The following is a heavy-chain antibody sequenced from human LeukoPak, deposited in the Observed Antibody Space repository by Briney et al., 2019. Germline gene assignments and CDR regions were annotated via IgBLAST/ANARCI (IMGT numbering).Heavy chain of an antibody. CDR2: IYYSGST. D-gene: IGHD5-24*01. CDR1: GGSISSSSYY. V-gene: IGHV4-39*01. J-gene: IGHJ4*02. Sequence: SETLSLTCTVSGGSISSSSYYWGWIRQRPGKGLEWIGSIYYSGSTYYNPSLKSRVTISVDTSKNQFSLKLSSVTAADTAVYYCARLEERLGYYFVYWGQGTLVTVSS. CDR3: ARLEERLGYYFVY.